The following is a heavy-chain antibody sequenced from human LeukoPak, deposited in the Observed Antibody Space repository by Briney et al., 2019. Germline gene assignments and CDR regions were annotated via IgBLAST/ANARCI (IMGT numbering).Heavy chain of an antibody. CDR1: GYTFTSYG. D-gene: IGHD1-14*01. V-gene: IGHV1-18*01. CDR2: ISAYNGNT. J-gene: IGHJ4*02. Sequence: ASVKVSCKASGYTFTSYGISWVRQAPGQGLEGMGWISAYNGNTNYAQKLQGRVTMTTHTSTSTAYMELRSLRSDATAVYYCARDDTATNLFDYXXXGXLXXVSS. CDR3: ARDDTATNLFDY.